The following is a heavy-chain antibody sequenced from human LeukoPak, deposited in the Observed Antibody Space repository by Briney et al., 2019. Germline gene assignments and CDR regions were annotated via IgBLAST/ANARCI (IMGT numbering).Heavy chain of an antibody. J-gene: IGHJ4*02. CDR1: GFTFSAYS. D-gene: IGHD1-26*01. CDR3: ARDPGYSRPSSYGYFDH. CDR2: ITSSSDSI. Sequence: GGSLRLSCAPSGFTFSAYSMIWVRQTPGKGLECLSYITSSSDSIHYADSVRGRFTVSRDNAKNSLYLQMNSLRDEDTAVYYCARDPGYSRPSSYGYFDHWGQGTLATVSS. V-gene: IGHV3-48*02.